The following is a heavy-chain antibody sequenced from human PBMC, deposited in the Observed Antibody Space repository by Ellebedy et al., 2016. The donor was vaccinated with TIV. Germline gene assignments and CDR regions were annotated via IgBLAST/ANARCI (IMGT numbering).Heavy chain of an antibody. J-gene: IGHJ1*01. D-gene: IGHD2-15*01. CDR2: MDPNSGNT. Sequence: ASVKVSXXASGYPFTSYDINWVRQATGQGLEWVGWMDPNSGNTGYAQKFQGRVTMTKNTSARTAYMELSSLRSEDTAVYYCARGRCHGDNCYSSYFYHWGQGTLVTVSS. CDR1: GYPFTSYD. CDR3: ARGRCHGDNCYSSYFYH. V-gene: IGHV1-8*01.